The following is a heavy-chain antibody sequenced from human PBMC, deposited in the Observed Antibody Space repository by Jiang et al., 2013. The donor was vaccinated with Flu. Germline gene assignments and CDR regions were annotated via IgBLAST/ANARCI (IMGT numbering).Heavy chain of an antibody. CDR2: INPNSGGT. CDR3: ATQWLVNRYYYYMDV. J-gene: IGHJ6*03. V-gene: IGHV1-2*02. D-gene: IGHD6-19*01. Sequence: WINPNSGGTNYAQKFQGRVTMTRDTSISTAYMELSRLRSDDTAVYYCATQWLVNRYYYYMDVWGKGTTVTVSS.